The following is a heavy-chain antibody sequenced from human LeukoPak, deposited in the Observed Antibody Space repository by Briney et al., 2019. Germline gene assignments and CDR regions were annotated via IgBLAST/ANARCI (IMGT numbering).Heavy chain of an antibody. V-gene: IGHV3-30*18. CDR2: ISYDGSYK. CDR3: AKVGDYGDYALDY. CDR1: GFTFSSYG. J-gene: IGHJ4*02. Sequence: GGSVRLSCAASGFTFSSYGMHWARQAPGKGLEWVTVISYDGSYKYYADSVKGRFTISRDNSKNTRYLQMNSLRAEDTAVYYCAKVGDYGDYALDYWGQGTLVPVSS. D-gene: IGHD4-17*01.